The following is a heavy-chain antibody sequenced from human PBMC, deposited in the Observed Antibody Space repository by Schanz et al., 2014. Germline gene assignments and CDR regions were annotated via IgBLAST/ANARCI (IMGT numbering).Heavy chain of an antibody. Sequence: VQLVESGGGLVRPGGSLRLSCAASGFTFDDYAMSWVRQAPGKGLVWVSHINSDGTTTTYADSVKGRFTISRDNSNNTVYLQMNTLRAEDTAVYYCAREDCSATSCYFRYWGQGTLATVSS. J-gene: IGHJ4*02. CDR3: AREDCSATSCYFRY. CDR2: INSDGTTT. D-gene: IGHD2-21*01. CDR1: GFTFDDYA. V-gene: IGHV3-23*04.